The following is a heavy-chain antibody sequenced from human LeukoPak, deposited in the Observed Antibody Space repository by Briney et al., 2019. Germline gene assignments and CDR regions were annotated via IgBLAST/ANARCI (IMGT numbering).Heavy chain of an antibody. CDR1: GSTFSDYY. CDR3: ARGIFGIDY. J-gene: IGHJ4*02. CDR2: TSSSSYT. Sequence: EGSLRLSCAASGSTFSDYYMSWIRQAPGKGLEWVSYTSSSSYTYYADSVKGRFTISRDNAKNSLYLQMNSLRAEDTAVYYCARGIFGIDYWGQGALVTVSS. D-gene: IGHD2-15*01. V-gene: IGHV3-11*05.